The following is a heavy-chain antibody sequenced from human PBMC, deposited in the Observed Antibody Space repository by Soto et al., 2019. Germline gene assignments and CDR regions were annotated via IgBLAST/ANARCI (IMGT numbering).Heavy chain of an antibody. CDR3: ARDVGNYYGSGNYFDY. J-gene: IGHJ4*02. V-gene: IGHV4-61*01. CDR1: GGSVSSGSDY. D-gene: IGHD3-10*01. CDR2: IYYSGST. Sequence: XATLYLRCTVSGGSVSSGSDYWSWIRQPPGKGLEWIGYIYYSGSTNYNPSLKSRVTISVDTSKNQFSLKLSSVTAADTAVYYCARDVGNYYGSGNYFDYWGQGTLVTVSS.